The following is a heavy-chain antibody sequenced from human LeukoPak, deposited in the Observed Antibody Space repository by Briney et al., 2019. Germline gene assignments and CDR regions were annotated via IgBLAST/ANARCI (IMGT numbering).Heavy chain of an antibody. J-gene: IGHJ6*02. V-gene: IGHV1-2*02. Sequence: ASVKVSCKTSGYSFIGNYIHWVRQAPGQGLEWMGWISPTNGATNYDQRFQGRVTLTRDTSISTAFMELSSLTSDDTAVYYCARGRPLWFGALDVWGQGTTVAVSS. CDR2: ISPTNGAT. CDR1: GYSFIGNY. CDR3: ARGRPLWFGALDV. D-gene: IGHD3-10*01.